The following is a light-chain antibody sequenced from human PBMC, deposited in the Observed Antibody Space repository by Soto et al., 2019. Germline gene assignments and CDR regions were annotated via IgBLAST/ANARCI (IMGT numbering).Light chain of an antibody. CDR2: AAS. V-gene: IGKV1-9*01. Sequence: DIQLTQSPSFLSASVGDRVTITCRASQDISSYLAWFHQKPGKAPKLLIYAASTLQSGVPSRFSGSGSGTEFTLTLSSLQPEDCATYYCQQVNSYPLTFGGGTKVEIK. CDR3: QQVNSYPLT. CDR1: QDISSY. J-gene: IGKJ4*01.